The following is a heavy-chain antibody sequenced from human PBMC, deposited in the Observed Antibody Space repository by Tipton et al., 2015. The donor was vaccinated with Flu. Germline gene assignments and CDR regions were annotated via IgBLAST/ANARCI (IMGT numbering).Heavy chain of an antibody. CDR2: ISATGLST. CDR1: AFTFTSYA. V-gene: IGHV3-23*01. CDR3: VSDRGWMTEDF. Sequence: SLRLSCGASAFTFTSYAIHWVRQAPGKGLEWVSHISATGLSTYYADSVKGRFTISRDNSKNTVYLQMGSLRAEDTAVYYCVSDRGWMTEDFWGPGTLVTVSS. J-gene: IGHJ4*02. D-gene: IGHD5-12*01.